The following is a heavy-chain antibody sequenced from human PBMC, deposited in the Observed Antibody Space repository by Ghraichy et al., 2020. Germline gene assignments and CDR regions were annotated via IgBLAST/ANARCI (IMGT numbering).Heavy chain of an antibody. CDR1: GYSITSVYY. V-gene: IGHV4-38-2*01. CDR2: IYHSGST. D-gene: IGHD3-16*01. J-gene: IGHJ3*02. CDR3: ARRLRGEAFDI. Sequence: SETLSLTCAVSGYSITSVYYWGWIRQPPGKGLEWIGSIYHSGSTYYNPSLKSRVTISVDMSKNQFSLKLISVTAADTAVYYCARRLRGEAFDIWGQGTMVIVSS.